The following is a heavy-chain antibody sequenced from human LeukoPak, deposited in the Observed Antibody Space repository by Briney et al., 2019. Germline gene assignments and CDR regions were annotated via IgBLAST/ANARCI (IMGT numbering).Heavy chain of an antibody. V-gene: IGHV4-59*01. D-gene: IGHD3-16*01. J-gene: IGHJ4*02. CDR3: ARTPLGAHSDF. CDR2: IYYTGTT. CDR1: GGSISDFY. Sequence: SETLSLTCTVSGGSISDFYWSWIRQTPGKGLEWIGYIYYTGTTYYNPSLKSRVTISADASQNRFSLRLSSVTAADTAVYFCARTPLGAHSDFWGQGTLVTVSP.